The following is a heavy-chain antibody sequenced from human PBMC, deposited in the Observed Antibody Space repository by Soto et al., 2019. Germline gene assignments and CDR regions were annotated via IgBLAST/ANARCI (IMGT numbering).Heavy chain of an antibody. D-gene: IGHD2-2*01. J-gene: IGHJ2*01. CDR3: ASRRLYCSSTSCYPLYWYFDL. Sequence: QVQLVQSGAEVKKPGSSVKVSCKASGGTFSSYAISWVRQAPGQGLEWMGGIIPIFGTANYAQKFQGRVTITADESTSRAYMELSSLRSEDTAVYYCASRRLYCSSTSCYPLYWYFDLWGRGTLVTVSS. CDR2: IIPIFGTA. V-gene: IGHV1-69*01. CDR1: GGTFSSYA.